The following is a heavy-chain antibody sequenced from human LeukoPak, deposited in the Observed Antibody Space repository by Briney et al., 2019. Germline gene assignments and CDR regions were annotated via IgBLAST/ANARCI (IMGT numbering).Heavy chain of an antibody. CDR3: AKAGGFGELLSHYYFDY. Sequence: GGSLRLSCAASGFTFSDYYMSWIRQAPGKGLEWVSYISSSSSYTNYADSVKGRFTISRDNAKNSLYLQMNSLRAEDTAVYFCAKAGGFGELLSHYYFDYWGQGTLVTVSS. V-gene: IGHV3-11*05. CDR1: GFTFSDYY. J-gene: IGHJ4*02. CDR2: ISSSSSYT. D-gene: IGHD3-10*01.